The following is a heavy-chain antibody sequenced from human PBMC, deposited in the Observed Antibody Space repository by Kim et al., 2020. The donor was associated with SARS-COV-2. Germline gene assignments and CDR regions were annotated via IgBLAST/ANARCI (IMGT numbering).Heavy chain of an antibody. D-gene: IGHD2-21*01. V-gene: IGHV4-39*01. J-gene: IGHJ2*01. CDR3: SRHVWYSYFDL. CDR2: IYHSGIT. Sequence: SETLSLTCSVSGGSINSSSFYWGWMRQPPGKGLVWWGTIYHSGITSYNHSLNSRGTISVETTKKQLFLLLSTVTAAEAAANYYSRHVWYSYFDLSGCATL. CDR1: GGSINSSSFY.